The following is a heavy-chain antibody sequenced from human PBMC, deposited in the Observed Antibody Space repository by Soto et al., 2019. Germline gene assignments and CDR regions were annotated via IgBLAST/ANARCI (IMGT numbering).Heavy chain of an antibody. CDR1: GGTFSSYA. V-gene: IGHV1-69*01. CDR2: IIPIFGTA. CDR3: ARLIAATSQGPNWFDP. J-gene: IGHJ5*02. Sequence: QVQLVQSGAEVKKPGSSVKVSCKASGGTFSSYAISWVRQAPGQGLEWMGGIIPIFGTANYAQKFQGRVTITADESMSTAYMELSSLRSEDTAVYYCARLIAATSQGPNWFDPWGQGTLVTVSS. D-gene: IGHD2-15*01.